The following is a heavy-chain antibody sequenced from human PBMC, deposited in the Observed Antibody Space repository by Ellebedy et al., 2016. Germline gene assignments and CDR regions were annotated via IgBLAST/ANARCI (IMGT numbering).Heavy chain of an antibody. CDR3: AKELIVWSGYNYFDD. V-gene: IGHV3-21*04. CDR1: GFTFSSYS. J-gene: IGHJ4*02. Sequence: GESLKISCAASGFTFSSYSMNWVRQAPGKGLEWVSSISSSSSYIYYADSVKGRFTISRDNAKNSLYLQMNSLRAEDTAVYYCAKELIVWSGYNYFDDWGQGTLVTVSS. CDR2: ISSSSSYI. D-gene: IGHD3-3*01.